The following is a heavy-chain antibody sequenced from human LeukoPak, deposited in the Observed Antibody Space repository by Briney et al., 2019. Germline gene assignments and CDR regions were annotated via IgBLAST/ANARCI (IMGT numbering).Heavy chain of an antibody. J-gene: IGHJ4*02. CDR1: GFTFSSYW. CDR3: AREGYCSGGSCYYFDY. D-gene: IGHD2-15*01. Sequence: GGSLRLSCAASGFTFSSYWMHWVRQAPGKGLVWVSRINSDGSSTSYADSVKGRLTISRDNAKNTLYLQMNSLRAEDTAVYYCAREGYCSGGSCYYFDYWGQGTLVTVSS. V-gene: IGHV3-74*01. CDR2: INSDGSST.